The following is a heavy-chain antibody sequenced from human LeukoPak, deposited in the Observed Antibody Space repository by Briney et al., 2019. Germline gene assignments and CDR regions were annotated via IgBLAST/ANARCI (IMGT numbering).Heavy chain of an antibody. V-gene: IGHV3-21*01. Sequence: PGGSLRLSCAASGCTFSSYSMNWVRQAPGKGLEWVSSISSSSSYIYYADSVKGRFTISRDNAKNSLYLQMNRLRAEDTAVYYCASAVVVTAGRAFDIWGQGTMVTVSS. D-gene: IGHD2-21*02. J-gene: IGHJ3*02. CDR1: GCTFSSYS. CDR2: ISSSSSYI. CDR3: ASAVVVTAGRAFDI.